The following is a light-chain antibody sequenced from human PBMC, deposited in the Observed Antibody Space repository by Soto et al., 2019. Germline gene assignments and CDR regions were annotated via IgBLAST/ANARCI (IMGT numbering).Light chain of an antibody. J-gene: IGKJ3*01. CDR1: QTVSSN. V-gene: IGKV3-15*01. Sequence: EIVMTQSPATLSVSPGERATLSCRASQTVSSNLAWYQQKPGQAPRLLIHGASTRAAGIPARFSGSGSGTEFTLTISTPQSEDFAVYYCQQYNDWPPFTVGPGTRVDIK. CDR3: QQYNDWPPFT. CDR2: GAS.